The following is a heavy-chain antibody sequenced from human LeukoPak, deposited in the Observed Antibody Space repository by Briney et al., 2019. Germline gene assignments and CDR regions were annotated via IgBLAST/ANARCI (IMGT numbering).Heavy chain of an antibody. D-gene: IGHD5-12*01. CDR2: IYYSGST. Sequence: SQTLSLTCTVSGGSISSGGYYWSWIRQPPGKGLEWIGYIYYSGSTNYNPSLKSRVTISVDTSKNQFSLKLSSVTAADTAVYYCARGGGGYGPFDYWGQGTLVTVSS. CDR3: ARGGGGYGPFDY. V-gene: IGHV4-61*08. J-gene: IGHJ4*02. CDR1: GGSISSGGYY.